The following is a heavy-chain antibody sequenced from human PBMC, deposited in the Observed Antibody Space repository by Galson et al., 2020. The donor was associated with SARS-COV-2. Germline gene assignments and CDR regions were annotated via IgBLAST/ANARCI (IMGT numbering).Heavy chain of an antibody. D-gene: IGHD2-2*01. Sequence: SETLSLTCTVSGYSISSGYYWGWIRQPPGKGLEWIGSIYHSGSTYYNPSLKSRVTISVDTSKNQFSLKLSSVTAADTAVYYCARVKGPDCSSTSCYWYYYYYMDVWGKGTTVTVSS. CDR1: GYSISSGYY. J-gene: IGHJ6*03. CDR3: ARVKGPDCSSTSCYWYYYYYMDV. V-gene: IGHV4-38-2*02. CDR2: IYHSGST.